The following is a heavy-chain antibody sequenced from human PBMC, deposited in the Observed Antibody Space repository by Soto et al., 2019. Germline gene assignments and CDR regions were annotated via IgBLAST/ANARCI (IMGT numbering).Heavy chain of an antibody. V-gene: IGHV4-31*03. J-gene: IGHJ5*02. CDR1: GGSISSGGYY. CDR2: IYYSGST. D-gene: IGHD2-15*01. Sequence: SETLSLTCTVSGGSISSGGYYWSWIRQHPGKGLGWIGYIYYSGSTYYNPSLKSRVTISVDTSKNQFSLKLSSVTAADTAVSYCARGLGYCSGGSCYPHWFDPWGQGTLVTVSS. CDR3: ARGLGYCSGGSCYPHWFDP.